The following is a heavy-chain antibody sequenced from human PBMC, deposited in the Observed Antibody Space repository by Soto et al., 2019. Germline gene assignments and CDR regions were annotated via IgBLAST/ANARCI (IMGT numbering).Heavy chain of an antibody. Sequence: GGSLRLSCAASGFTFRSFGMHWVHQAPGKGLEWVAFISYEGSNKYYADSVKGRFTISRDNSKSTLSLQINSLRTEDTAVYYCAKDDNWNYVDYYFASWGQGTLVTVSS. V-gene: IGHV3-30*18. CDR1: GFTFRSFG. CDR2: ISYEGSNK. CDR3: AKDDNWNYVDYYFAS. D-gene: IGHD1-7*01. J-gene: IGHJ4*02.